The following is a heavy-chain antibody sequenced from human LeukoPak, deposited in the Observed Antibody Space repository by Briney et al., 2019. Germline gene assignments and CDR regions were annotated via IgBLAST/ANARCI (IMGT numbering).Heavy chain of an antibody. D-gene: IGHD5-24*01. J-gene: IGHJ4*02. CDR3: ARLRRWLQTYYFDY. Sequence: SETLSLTCTVSGGSISSYYWSWIRQPAGKGLEWIGRIYTSGSTNYNPSLKSRVTISVDTSKNQFSLKLSSVTAADTAVYYCARLRRWLQTYYFDYWGQGTLVTVSS. V-gene: IGHV4-4*07. CDR2: IYTSGST. CDR1: GGSISSYY.